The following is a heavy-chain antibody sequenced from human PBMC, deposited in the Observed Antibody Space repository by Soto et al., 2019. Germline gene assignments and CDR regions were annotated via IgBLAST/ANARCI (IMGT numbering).Heavy chain of an antibody. D-gene: IGHD5-18*01. J-gene: IGHJ3*02. Sequence: PGGSLRLSCAASGFTFSSYAMNWVRQAPGKGLEWVAAISNDGNRQLYADSVKDRFTISRDNSRNTLDLQMNNLRTEDTGVYFCARDIYSYGSVGTPDIWGQGTRVTVSS. CDR1: GFTFSSYA. CDR2: ISNDGNRQ. CDR3: ARDIYSYGSVGTPDI. V-gene: IGHV3-30-3*01.